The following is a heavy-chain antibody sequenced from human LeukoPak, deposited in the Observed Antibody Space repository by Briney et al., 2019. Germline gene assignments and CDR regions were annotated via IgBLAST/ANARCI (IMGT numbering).Heavy chain of an antibody. D-gene: IGHD3-3*01. CDR2: ISGSGGST. CDR3: ARVFTPNLIFPRQKNAFDI. CDR1: GFTFSSYA. V-gene: IGHV3-23*01. Sequence: GGSLRLSCAASGFTFSSYAMSWVRQAPGKGLEWVSAISGSGGSTYYADSVKGRFTISRDTSKNTLYLQMNSLRAEDTAVYYCARVFTPNLIFPRQKNAFDIWGQGTMVTVSS. J-gene: IGHJ3*02.